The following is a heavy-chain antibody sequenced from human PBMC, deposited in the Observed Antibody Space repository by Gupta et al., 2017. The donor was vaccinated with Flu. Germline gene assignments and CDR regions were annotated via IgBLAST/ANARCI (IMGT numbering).Heavy chain of an antibody. CDR3: TREPYDSVYLDP. J-gene: IGHJ5*02. V-gene: IGHV1-46*01. Sequence: NPNNGATSYAEKFRGRVSMTRDTSTTTAYLDLSSLTSDDTAVYYCTREPYDSVYLDPWGQGTPVTVPS. CDR2: NPNNGAT. D-gene: IGHD1-1*01.